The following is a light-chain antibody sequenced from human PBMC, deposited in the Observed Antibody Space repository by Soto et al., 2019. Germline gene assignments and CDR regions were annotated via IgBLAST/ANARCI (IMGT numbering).Light chain of an antibody. J-gene: IGKJ3*01. Sequence: EIVLTQSPGTLSLSPGERATLSCRASQSVSSSYLAWYQQKPGLAPTLLIYGASSRATGIPDRFSGSGAGTDVALTISRLEPEDFAVYYCQYYGSSRGFTVGAGTKVDIK. V-gene: IGKV3-20*01. CDR3: QYYGSSRGFT. CDR1: QSVSSSY. CDR2: GAS.